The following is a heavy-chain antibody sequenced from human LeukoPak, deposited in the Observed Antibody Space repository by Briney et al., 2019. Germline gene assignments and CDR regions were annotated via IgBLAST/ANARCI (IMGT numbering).Heavy chain of an antibody. CDR1: GGSISSYY. Sequence: SETLSLTCTVSGGSISSYYWSWIRQPPGKGLEWIGYIYYSGSTYYNPSLKSRVTISVDTSKNQFSLKLSSVTAADTAVYYCARVFPSRIAARARYFQHWGQGTLVTVSS. D-gene: IGHD6-6*01. V-gene: IGHV4-59*08. CDR2: IYYSGST. J-gene: IGHJ1*01. CDR3: ARVFPSRIAARARYFQH.